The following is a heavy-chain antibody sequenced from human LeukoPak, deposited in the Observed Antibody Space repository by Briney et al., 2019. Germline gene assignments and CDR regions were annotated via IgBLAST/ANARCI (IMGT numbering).Heavy chain of an antibody. V-gene: IGHV4-34*01. CDR2: INHSGST. Sequence: SETLSLTCAVYGGSFSGYYWSWIRQPPGKGLEWIGEINHSGSTNYNPSLKSRVTISVDTSKNKFSLKLSPVTAADTAVYYCARGGRARLDYWGQGTLVTVSS. CDR1: GGSFSGYY. J-gene: IGHJ4*02. CDR3: ARGGRARLDY. D-gene: IGHD1-26*01.